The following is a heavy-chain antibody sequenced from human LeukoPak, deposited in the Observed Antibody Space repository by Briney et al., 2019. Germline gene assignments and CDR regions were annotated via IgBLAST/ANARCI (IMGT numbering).Heavy chain of an antibody. Sequence: GGSLRLSCAASGFTFSSYAMHWVRQAPGRGLEWVAFIRYDGNNKNYADSVKGRFTISRDNSKDTLYLQMNSLRAEDTAVYYRAKGDDYGANTRLPKYNWFDPWGQGTLVTVSS. CDR3: AKGDDYGANTRLPKYNWFDP. D-gene: IGHD4-23*01. J-gene: IGHJ5*02. CDR1: GFTFSSYA. V-gene: IGHV3-30*02. CDR2: IRYDGNNK.